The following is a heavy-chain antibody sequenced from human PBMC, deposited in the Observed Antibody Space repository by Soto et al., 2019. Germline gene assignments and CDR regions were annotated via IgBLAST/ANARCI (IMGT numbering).Heavy chain of an antibody. Sequence: EVQLLESGGGLVQPGGSLRLSCAASGFTFGTYAMKWLRQAPVRGLECVSFISGSGRTTYYADSVKGRFTVSRDNSKNTMYLQMNSLRAEDTALYYCAKFRGPSYSYYYMDVWGKGTTVTVSS. CDR2: ISGSGRTT. D-gene: IGHD3-16*01. CDR1: GFTFGTYA. V-gene: IGHV3-23*01. J-gene: IGHJ6*03. CDR3: AKFRGPSYSYYYMDV.